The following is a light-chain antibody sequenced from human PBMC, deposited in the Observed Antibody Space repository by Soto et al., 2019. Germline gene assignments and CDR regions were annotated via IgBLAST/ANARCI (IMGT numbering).Light chain of an antibody. J-gene: IGKJ4*01. V-gene: IGKV3-20*01. CDR1: QSVNSNY. Sequence: EIVLTQSPGTLSLSPGERATLSCGASQSVNSNYLAWYQQKPGQAPRLLIYGASSRATGIPDRFSGSGSVTDFTLTISRLEPEDFAVYYCQQYGYSLPFGGGTKVEIK. CDR2: GAS. CDR3: QQYGYSLP.